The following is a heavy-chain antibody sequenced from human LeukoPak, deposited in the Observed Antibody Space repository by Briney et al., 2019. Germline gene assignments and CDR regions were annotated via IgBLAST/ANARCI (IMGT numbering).Heavy chain of an antibody. CDR3: ASSLGIWAFDY. Sequence: GASVTVSCKASGGTFSSYAISWVRQAPGQGLEWMGRIIPILGIANYAQKFQGRVTITADKSTSTAHMELSSLRSEDTAVYYCASSLGIWAFDYWGQGTLVTVSS. CDR2: IIPILGIA. V-gene: IGHV1-69*04. CDR1: GGTFSSYA. J-gene: IGHJ4*02. D-gene: IGHD7-27*01.